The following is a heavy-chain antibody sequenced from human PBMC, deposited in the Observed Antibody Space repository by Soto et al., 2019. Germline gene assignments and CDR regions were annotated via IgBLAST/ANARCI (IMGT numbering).Heavy chain of an antibody. CDR2: IYPAASDA. CDR3: ARLXCLSTRCYTGSRHFFDY. J-gene: IGHJ4*02. D-gene: IGHD2-2*02. V-gene: IGHV5-51*01. CDR1: GYSFSNYW. Sequence: GESLKISCKGSGYSFSNYWIAWLRQMPGKGLEWMGIIYPAASDARYSPSFQGQVTISVDNPISTAYLQWSSLKASDTAMYYCARLXCLSTRCYTGSRHFFDYWGQGALVTVSS.